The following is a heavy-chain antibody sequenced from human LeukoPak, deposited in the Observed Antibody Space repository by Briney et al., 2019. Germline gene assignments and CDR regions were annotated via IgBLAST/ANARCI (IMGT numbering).Heavy chain of an antibody. CDR1: GFTFSSYA. Sequence: GGSLRLSCAASGFTFSSYAMSWVRQAPGKGLEGVSAISGSGDSTYYADSVKGRVTISRVNSKNTMYLQMNSLRAEDTAVYYCAKDTSWAAAGDYFDYWGQGTLVTVSS. CDR2: ISGSGDST. D-gene: IGHD6-13*01. J-gene: IGHJ4*02. V-gene: IGHV3-23*01. CDR3: AKDTSWAAAGDYFDY.